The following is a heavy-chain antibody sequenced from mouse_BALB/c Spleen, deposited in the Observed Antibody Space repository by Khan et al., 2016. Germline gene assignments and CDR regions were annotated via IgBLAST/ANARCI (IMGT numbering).Heavy chain of an antibody. V-gene: IGHV1-4*01. CDR1: GYTFTSYT. CDR3: ARSGRKGGNYLFDY. Sequence: QVQLQQSGAELARPGASVRMSCKASGYTFTSYTIHWVKQRPGQGLEWIGYINPTSGYTNYNQKFKDKATLTADKSSSTAYMQLSSLTSEDSAVYYWARSGRKGGNYLFDYWGQGTTLTVSS. CDR2: INPTSGYT. J-gene: IGHJ2*01. D-gene: IGHD2-1*01.